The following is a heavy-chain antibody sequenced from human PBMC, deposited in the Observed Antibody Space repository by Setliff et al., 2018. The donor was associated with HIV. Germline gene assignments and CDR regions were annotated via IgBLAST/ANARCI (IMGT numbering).Heavy chain of an antibody. CDR3: ARMISYSPYFDY. CDR2: IDWDDDK. CDR1: GFSLSTSGVC. D-gene: IGHD1-26*01. V-gene: IGHV2-70*11. Sequence: GSGPTLVNPTQTLTLTCTFSGFSLSTSGVCVSWIRQPPGKALEWLARIDWDDDKYYSTSLKTRLTISKDTSKNQVVLKMTNMDPVDTATYYCARMISYSPYFDYWGQGTLVTSPQ. J-gene: IGHJ4*02.